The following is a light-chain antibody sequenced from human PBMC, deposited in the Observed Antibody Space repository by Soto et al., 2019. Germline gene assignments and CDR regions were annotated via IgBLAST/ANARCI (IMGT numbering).Light chain of an antibody. CDR2: AAS. CDR3: QQSFSTPQ. Sequence: DIQMTQSPSSLSASIGDRVTITCRASQSISNYLNWYQQKPGKAPKLLIYAASNLQSGVPSRFSGSGSGTDFTLTISSLQPEDFATYYCQQSFSTPQFGQGTRVEIK. J-gene: IGKJ1*01. CDR1: QSISNY. V-gene: IGKV1-39*01.